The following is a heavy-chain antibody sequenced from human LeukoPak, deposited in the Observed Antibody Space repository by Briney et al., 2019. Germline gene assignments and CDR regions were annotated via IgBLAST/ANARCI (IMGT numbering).Heavy chain of an antibody. CDR2: INHSGST. D-gene: IGHD3-22*01. CDR1: GGSFSGYY. V-gene: IGHV4-34*01. J-gene: IGHJ4*02. CDR3: ARGEEYHDSSGYHLDY. Sequence: SETLSLTCAVYGGSFSGYYWSWIRQPPGKGLERIGEINHSGSTNYNPSLKSRVTISVDTSKNQFSLKLSSVTAADTAVYYCARGEEYHDSSGYHLDYWGQGTLVTVSS.